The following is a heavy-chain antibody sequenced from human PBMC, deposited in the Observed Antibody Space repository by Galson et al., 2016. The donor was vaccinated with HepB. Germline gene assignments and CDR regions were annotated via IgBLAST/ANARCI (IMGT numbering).Heavy chain of an antibody. CDR1: GFSFNSYA. J-gene: IGHJ4*02. D-gene: IGHD3-3*01. CDR2: ISGTGGTT. CDR3: AKENDFWSGYLSH. Sequence: SLRLSCAVSGFSFNSYAFSWVRQTPGKGLEWVSAISGTGGTTAYTDSVKGRFTISRDNSQSRLYLQMNSLRAEDTAIYYCAKENDFWSGYLSHWGQGALVTVSS. V-gene: IGHV3-23*01.